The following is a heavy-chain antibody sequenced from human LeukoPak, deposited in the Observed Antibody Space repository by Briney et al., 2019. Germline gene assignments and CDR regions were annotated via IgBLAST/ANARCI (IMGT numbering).Heavy chain of an antibody. Sequence: GGSLRLSCAASGFTVSTDHMSWVRQAPGKGLEWVAVSYSSGSTHYADSVKGRFTISRDNAKNSLYLQMNSLRAEDTAVYYCARRQFYYYGMDVWGQGTTVTVSS. CDR3: ARRQFYYYGMDV. CDR2: SYSSGST. J-gene: IGHJ6*02. V-gene: IGHV3-53*01. CDR1: GFTVSTDH. D-gene: IGHD5-24*01.